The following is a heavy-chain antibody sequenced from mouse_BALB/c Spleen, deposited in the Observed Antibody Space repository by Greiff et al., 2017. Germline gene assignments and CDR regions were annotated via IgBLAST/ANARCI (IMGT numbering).Heavy chain of an antibody. CDR3: ARMLLRGDYYAMDY. J-gene: IGHJ4*01. V-gene: IGHV2-2*02. Sequence: VQRVESGPGLVQPSQSLSITCTVSGFSLTSYGVHWVRQSPGKGLEWLGVIWSGGSTDYNAAFISRLSISKDNSKSQVFFKMNSLQANDTAIYYCARMLLRGDYYAMDYWGQGTSVTVSS. CDR1: GFSLTSYG. D-gene: IGHD1-1*01. CDR2: IWSGGST.